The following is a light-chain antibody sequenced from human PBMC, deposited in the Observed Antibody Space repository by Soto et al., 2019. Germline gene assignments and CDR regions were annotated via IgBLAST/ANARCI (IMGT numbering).Light chain of an antibody. V-gene: IGKV3-15*01. J-gene: IGKJ1*01. CDR1: QRVSSN. CDR3: QQYHSLDPRT. Sequence: EIVMTQSPTILSVSPGERATLSCRARQRVSSNLAWYQQKPGQAPRLLIYGVYTRGPWMPARFSGSGSGTELTLTISSLQSEDCAVYYCQQYHSLDPRTFGQGTKVDIE. CDR2: GVY.